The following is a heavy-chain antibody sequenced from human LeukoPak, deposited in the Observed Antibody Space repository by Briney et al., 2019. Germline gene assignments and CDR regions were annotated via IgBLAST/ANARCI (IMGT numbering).Heavy chain of an antibody. J-gene: IGHJ6*03. Sequence: SLXXXCAASGFTFDDYAMHWVRQAPGKGLEWVSGISWNSGSIGYADSVKGRFTISRDNAKNSLYLQMNSLRDEDTALYYXXXEXXXXRTXXXXMDVWGKGXTVTISS. V-gene: IGHV3-9*01. CDR2: ISWNSGSI. CDR1: GFTFDDYA. CDR3: XXEXXXXRTXXXXMDV. D-gene: IGHD1/OR15-1a*01.